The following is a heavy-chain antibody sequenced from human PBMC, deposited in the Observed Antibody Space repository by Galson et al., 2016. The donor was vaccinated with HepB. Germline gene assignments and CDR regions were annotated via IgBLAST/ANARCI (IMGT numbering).Heavy chain of an antibody. D-gene: IGHD1-14*01. J-gene: IGHJ4*02. CDR3: ANHRG. CDR1: GFTFTRHW. CDR2: INQGGGEK. V-gene: IGHV3-7*03. Sequence: SLRLSCAASGFTFTRHWMHWFRQAPGKGLEWVANINQGGGEKYYVDSVKGRFTISRDNSKNSLYLQMNSLRAEDTAVYYCANHRGWGQGTLVTVSS.